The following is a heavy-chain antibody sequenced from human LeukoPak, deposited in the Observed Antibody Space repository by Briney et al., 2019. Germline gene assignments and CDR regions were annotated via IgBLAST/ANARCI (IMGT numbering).Heavy chain of an antibody. CDR2: ISYRGST. D-gene: IGHD3-3*01. Sequence: SETLSLTCTVSGASMSTYYWSWIRQPPGKGLEWIGYISYRGSTNFNPSLKSRSTISVDTSKNQFSLRLNSVTAADTAVFYCATYSNDFWSGQHFFDFGGQGILVAVSS. CDR3: ATYSNDFWSGQHFFDF. J-gene: IGHJ4*02. V-gene: IGHV4-59*01. CDR1: GASMSTYY.